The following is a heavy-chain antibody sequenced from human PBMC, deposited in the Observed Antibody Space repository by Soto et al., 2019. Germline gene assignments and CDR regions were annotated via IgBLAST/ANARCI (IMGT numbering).Heavy chain of an antibody. Sequence: GGSLRLSCAASGFTFTNYGMSWVRQAPGKGLEWVSAISGNGGSTYYADSVKGRFTISRDNSKNTLFLQMNSLRAEDTAVYYCAKDGCSSISCLTNYYYYYYMDVWGKGTTVTVSS. CDR2: ISGNGGST. D-gene: IGHD2-2*01. J-gene: IGHJ6*03. V-gene: IGHV3-23*01. CDR1: GFTFTNYG. CDR3: AKDGCSSISCLTNYYYYYYMDV.